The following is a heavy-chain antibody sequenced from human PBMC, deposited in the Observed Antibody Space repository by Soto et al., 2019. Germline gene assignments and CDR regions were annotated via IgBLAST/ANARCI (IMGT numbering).Heavy chain of an antibody. CDR3: ARANYYGATGDFDF. Sequence: GGSLRLSCAASGFTFSSYSMNWVRQAPGKGLEWVSYISSSSSTIYYADPVKGRFTISRDNAKNSLYLQMNSLRAEDTAVYYWARANYYGATGDFDFWGQEPRAPSP. J-gene: IGHJ4*01. CDR2: ISSSSSTI. V-gene: IGHV3-48*01. CDR1: GFTFSSYS. D-gene: IGHD3-10*01.